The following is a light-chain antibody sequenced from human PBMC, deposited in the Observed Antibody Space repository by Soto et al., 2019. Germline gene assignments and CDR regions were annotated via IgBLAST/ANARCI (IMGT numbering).Light chain of an antibody. CDR1: SSDIGSYNL. J-gene: IGLJ1*01. Sequence: QSALTQPASVSGSPGQSITISCAGTSSDIGSYNLVSWYQHHPGKAPKLIIYEGSQRPSAVSDRFSGSESGNTASLTISGLQAEDEADYYCCSYAGSRTSVFGTGTKVTGL. CDR3: CSYAGSRTSV. V-gene: IGLV2-23*01. CDR2: EGS.